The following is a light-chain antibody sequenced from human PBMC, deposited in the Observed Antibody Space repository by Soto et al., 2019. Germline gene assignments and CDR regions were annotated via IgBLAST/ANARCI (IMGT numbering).Light chain of an antibody. CDR2: AAP. Sequence: DIQMSQSPSSVSASVGDRVTITCRASQDFNNRLAWYQQTPGKAPKLMIYAAPSLQPGVQSRCSGSGSATDFPLTSSRLPPEDFATYYCQQANRFPYSFGQGTKLEMK. CDR3: QQANRFPYS. V-gene: IGKV1-12*01. J-gene: IGKJ2*03. CDR1: QDFNNR.